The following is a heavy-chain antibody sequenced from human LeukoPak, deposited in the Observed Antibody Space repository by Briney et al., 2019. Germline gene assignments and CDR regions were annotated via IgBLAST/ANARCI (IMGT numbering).Heavy chain of an antibody. CDR2: ISSSSSYI. J-gene: IGHJ4*02. V-gene: IGHV3-21*01. CDR1: GFTFSSYS. Sequence: PGGSLRLSCAASGFTFSSYSMNWVRQAPGKWLEWVSSISSSSSYIYYADSVKGRFTISRANAKNSLYLQMNSLRAEDTAVYYCARWGSSCPFDYWGQGTLVTVSS. CDR3: ARWGSSCPFDY. D-gene: IGHD6-13*01.